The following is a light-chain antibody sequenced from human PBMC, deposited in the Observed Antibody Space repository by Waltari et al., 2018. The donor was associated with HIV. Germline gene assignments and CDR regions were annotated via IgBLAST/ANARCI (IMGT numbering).Light chain of an antibody. CDR1: ESVLQTNGYNY. V-gene: IGKV2-28*01. J-gene: IGKJ5*01. CDR2: LGS. CDR3: LQVIQTPFT. Sequence: DIVMTQSPLSLTVTPGEPASISCRSSESVLQTNGYNYLDWYLQKPGQSPQLLIDLGSNRASGVPDRFSGSGSGTDFTLKISRVEAEDVGVYYCLQVIQTPFTFGQGTRLEIE.